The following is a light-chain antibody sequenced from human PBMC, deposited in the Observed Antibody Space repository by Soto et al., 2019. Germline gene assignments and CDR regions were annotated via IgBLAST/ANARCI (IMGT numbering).Light chain of an antibody. CDR3: QQRSNWPGT. CDR1: QSVSSY. Sequence: EIVLTQSPATLALSPGERATLSWRASQSVSSYLAWYQQKPGQAPRLLIYDASNRATGIPARFSGSGSGTDFTLTISSLEPEDFAVYYCQQRSNWPGTFGQGTKVDIK. V-gene: IGKV3-11*01. J-gene: IGKJ1*01. CDR2: DAS.